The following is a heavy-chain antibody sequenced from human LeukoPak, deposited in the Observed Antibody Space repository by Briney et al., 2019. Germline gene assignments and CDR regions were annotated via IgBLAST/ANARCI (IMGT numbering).Heavy chain of an antibody. J-gene: IGHJ4*02. CDR2: INHNGNVN. D-gene: IGHD2-8*01. Sequence: GGSLRLSCAASGSTFSSYWMNWARQAPGKGLEWVASINHNGNVNYYVDSVKGRFTISRDNAKNSLYLQMSNLRAEDTAVYYCARDLGYCTNGVCHTRFDYWGQGTLVTVSS. V-gene: IGHV3-7*03. CDR3: ARDLGYCTNGVCHTRFDY. CDR1: GSTFSSYW.